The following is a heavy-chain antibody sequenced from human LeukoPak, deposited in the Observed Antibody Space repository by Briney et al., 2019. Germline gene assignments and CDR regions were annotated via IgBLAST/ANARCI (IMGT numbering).Heavy chain of an antibody. D-gene: IGHD3-10*01. Sequence: PGGSLRLSCAASGFTFSSYGMHWVRQAPGKGLEWVAFIRYDGSNKYYADSVKGRFTISRDNSKNTLYLQMNSLRAEDTAVYYCAGGDPLLGWDSWFDPWGQGTLVTASS. V-gene: IGHV3-30*02. CDR2: IRYDGSNK. CDR3: AGGDPLLGWDSWFDP. CDR1: GFTFSSYG. J-gene: IGHJ5*02.